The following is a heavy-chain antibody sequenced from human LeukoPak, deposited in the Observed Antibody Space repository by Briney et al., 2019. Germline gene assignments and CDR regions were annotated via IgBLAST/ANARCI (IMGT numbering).Heavy chain of an antibody. CDR1: GFTFSSYA. D-gene: IGHD3-22*01. Sequence: PGGSLRLSCAASGFTFSSYAMHWVRQAPGKGLEWVAVISYDGSNKYYADSVKGRFTISRDNSKNTLYLQMNSLRAEDTAVYYCARGYYDSSGYYFDYWGQGTLVTVSS. CDR3: ARGYYDSSGYYFDY. CDR2: ISYDGSNK. V-gene: IGHV3-30*04. J-gene: IGHJ4*02.